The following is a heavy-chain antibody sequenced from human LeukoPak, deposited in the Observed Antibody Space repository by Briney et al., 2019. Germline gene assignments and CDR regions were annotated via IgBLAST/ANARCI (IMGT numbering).Heavy chain of an antibody. D-gene: IGHD2-15*01. V-gene: IGHV3-23*01. J-gene: IGHJ4*02. CDR3: AKDPRYCSGGSCYPENFDY. CDR2: ISGSGGST. Sequence: GSLRLSCAASGFTFSSYAMSWVRQAPGKGLEWVSAISGSGGSTYYADSVKGRFTISRDNSKNTLYLQMNSLRAEDTAVYYCAKDPRYCSGGSCYPENFDYWGQGTLVTVSS. CDR1: GFTFSSYA.